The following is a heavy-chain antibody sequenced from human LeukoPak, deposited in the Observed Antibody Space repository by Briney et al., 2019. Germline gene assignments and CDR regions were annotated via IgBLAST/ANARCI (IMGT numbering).Heavy chain of an antibody. CDR3: AVVTVSQYFDF. D-gene: IGHD2-21*02. V-gene: IGHV3-11*04. CDR1: GFTFSDYY. CDR2: ISSSGSTI. J-gene: IGHJ4*02. Sequence: GGSLRLSCAASGFTFSDYYMSWIRQAPGKGLEWVSYISSSGSTIYYADSVKGRLTISRDNSKNTLYLQMNSLRAEDTAVYYCAVVTVSQYFDFWGQGTLVTVSS.